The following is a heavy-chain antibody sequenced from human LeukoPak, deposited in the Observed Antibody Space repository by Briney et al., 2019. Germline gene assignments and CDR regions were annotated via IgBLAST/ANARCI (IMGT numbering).Heavy chain of an antibody. J-gene: IGHJ4*02. CDR1: GFTFSSYA. D-gene: IGHD3-22*01. CDR3: AKARYYYDSSVPYYFDY. CDR2: ISGSGGST. V-gene: IGHV3-23*01. Sequence: GGSLRHSCAASGFTFSSYAMSWVRQAPGKGLEWVSAISGSGGSTYYADSVKGRFTISRDNSKNTLYLQMNSLRAEDTAVYYCAKARYYYDSSVPYYFDYWGQGTLVTVSS.